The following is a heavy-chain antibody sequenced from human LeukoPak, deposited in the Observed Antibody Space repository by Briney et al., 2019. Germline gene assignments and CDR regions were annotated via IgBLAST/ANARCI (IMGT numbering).Heavy chain of an antibody. D-gene: IGHD3-3*01. V-gene: IGHV3-11*01. CDR2: ISSSGSTI. Sequence: PGGSLRLSCATSGFTFSDYYMTWIRQAPGKGLEWVSYISSSGSTIYYADSVKGRFTISRDNAKNSLSLQMNSLRAEDTAVYYCARVTTIFGVVFDYWGQGTLVTVSS. J-gene: IGHJ4*02. CDR1: GFTFSDYY. CDR3: ARVTTIFGVVFDY.